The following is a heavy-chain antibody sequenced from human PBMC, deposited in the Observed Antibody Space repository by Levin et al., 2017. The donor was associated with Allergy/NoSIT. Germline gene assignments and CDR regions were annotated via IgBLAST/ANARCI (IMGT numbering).Heavy chain of an antibody. CDR2: INQDGSQK. D-gene: IGHD5-12*01. J-gene: IGHJ4*02. Sequence: GGSLRLSCAASGFTFSSYWVNWVRQAPGKGLEWVANINQDGSQKYYVDSVKGRFTISRDNAKNSLYLQMNSLRAEDTAVYYCARVVRTGNTGYESDWWGQGTLVTVSS. CDR3: ARVVRTGNTGYESDW. V-gene: IGHV3-7*01. CDR1: GFTFSSYW.